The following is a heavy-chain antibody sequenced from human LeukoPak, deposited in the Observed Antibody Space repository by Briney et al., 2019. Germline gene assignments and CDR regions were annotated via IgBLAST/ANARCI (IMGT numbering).Heavy chain of an antibody. Sequence: GASVKVSCKASGYTFTSYGISWVRQAPGQGLEWMGWISAYNGNTNYAQKLQGRVTMTTDTTTSTAYMELRSLRSDDTAVYHCARDLYYYDSSGDLFDYWGQGTLVTVSS. J-gene: IGHJ4*02. CDR2: ISAYNGNT. CDR3: ARDLYYYDSSGDLFDY. V-gene: IGHV1-18*01. D-gene: IGHD3-22*01. CDR1: GYTFTSYG.